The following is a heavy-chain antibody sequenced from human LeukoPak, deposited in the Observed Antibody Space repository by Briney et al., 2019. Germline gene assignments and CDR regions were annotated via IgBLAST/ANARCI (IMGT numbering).Heavy chain of an antibody. J-gene: IGHJ4*02. CDR1: GFTFSSYW. CDR3: ATPMRFDY. Sequence: PGGSLRLSCAASGFTFSSYWMSWVRQAPGKGLEWVANIKEDGSEKYYVDSVKGRFTVFRDNAKKSLYLQMNSLRDEDTAVYYCATPMRFDYWGQGTLGTVSS. CDR2: IKEDGSEK. V-gene: IGHV3-7*05.